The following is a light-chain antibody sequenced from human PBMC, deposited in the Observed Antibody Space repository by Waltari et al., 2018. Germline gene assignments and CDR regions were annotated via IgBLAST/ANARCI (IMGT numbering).Light chain of an antibody. CDR1: SSDVRGYTY. V-gene: IGLV2-14*01. CDR3: SSYTSSSTYV. J-gene: IGLJ1*01. Sequence: QSALTQPASVSGSPGPPSTISCPGTSSDVRGYTYVSWYQQHPGKAPKLMIYEVSNRPAGVSNRFSGSKSGNTASLTISGLQAEDEADYYCSSYTSSSTYVFGSGTKVTVL. CDR2: EVS.